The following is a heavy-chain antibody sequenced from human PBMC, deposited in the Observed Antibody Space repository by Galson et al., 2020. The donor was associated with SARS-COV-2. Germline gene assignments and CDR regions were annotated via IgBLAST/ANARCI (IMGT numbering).Heavy chain of an antibody. Sequence: GGSLRLSCAASGFTFKNYAMTWIRQAPGKGLEWVSTFSASGGRTSYADSVQGRFTISRDNSRNSLHLQMNSLRADDTAIYYCAKAGLERDLGEFFDYWGQGILVTVSS. CDR3: AKAGLERDLGEFFDY. J-gene: IGHJ4*02. V-gene: IGHV3-23*01. D-gene: IGHD2-21*01. CDR2: FSASGGRT. CDR1: GFTFKNYA.